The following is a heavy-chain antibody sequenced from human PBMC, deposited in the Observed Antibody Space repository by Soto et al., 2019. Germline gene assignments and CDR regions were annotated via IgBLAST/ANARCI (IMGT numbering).Heavy chain of an antibody. D-gene: IGHD7-27*01. CDR2: IYNSGTT. Sequence: SETLSLTCTISGGSISSYYWSWIRQPPREGLEWIGYIYNSGTTKNNPSLKGRVTISVDTSKRQFSLKLSSVTAADTAVYYCTRTILGTPYGMDVWGQGTTVTVSS. J-gene: IGHJ6*02. CDR3: TRTILGTPYGMDV. V-gene: IGHV4-59*01. CDR1: GGSISSYY.